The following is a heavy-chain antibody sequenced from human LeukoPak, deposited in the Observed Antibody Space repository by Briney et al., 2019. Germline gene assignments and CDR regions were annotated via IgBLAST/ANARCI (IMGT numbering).Heavy chain of an antibody. Sequence: GGSLRLSCAASGFTFSNYNFYWVRQAPGKGLEWVSSISSTSSYIYYADSVRGRFTISRDNAKNSLYLQMNSLRAEDTAVYYCARALWSGPVYYGMDVWGQGTTVTVSS. V-gene: IGHV3-21*06. CDR2: ISSTSSYI. CDR3: ARALWSGPVYYGMDV. J-gene: IGHJ6*02. D-gene: IGHD3-10*01. CDR1: GFTFSNYN.